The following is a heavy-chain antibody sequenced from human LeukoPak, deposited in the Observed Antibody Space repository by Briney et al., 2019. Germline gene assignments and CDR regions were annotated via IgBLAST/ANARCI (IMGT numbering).Heavy chain of an antibody. CDR3: AYTNHLTY. CDR1: EFTSSSYS. V-gene: IGHV3-21*06. Sequence: GPLRLSCAPPEFTSSSYSMNCGRQAPEKGLEWVSSISSSSTYIYYADSVKGRFTISRDNAKNSLSLQMNYVRAGDTAIYYCAYTNHLTYWGQGTLVTVSS. CDR2: ISSSSTYI. J-gene: IGHJ4*02. D-gene: IGHD3-16*01.